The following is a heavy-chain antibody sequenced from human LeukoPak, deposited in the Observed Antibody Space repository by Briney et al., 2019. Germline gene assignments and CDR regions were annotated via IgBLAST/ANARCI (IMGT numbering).Heavy chain of an antibody. J-gene: IGHJ4*02. CDR2: MWFDGIKQ. Sequence: GRSLRLSCAASGFSISDYGMHWVRQAPGKGREWVAVMWFDGIKQYYADSVKGRFTISRDKSENTLYLHMNTLRAEDTALYYCAKDQFYYGNSGPLDSWGQGALVTVSS. CDR3: AKDQFYYGNSGPLDS. CDR1: GFSISDYG. V-gene: IGHV3-33*03. D-gene: IGHD3-22*01.